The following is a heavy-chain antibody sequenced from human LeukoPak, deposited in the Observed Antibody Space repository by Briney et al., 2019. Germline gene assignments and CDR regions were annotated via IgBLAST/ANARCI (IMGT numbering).Heavy chain of an antibody. Sequence: SETLSLXCTVSGGSSSSGDYYWSWSRQPPGKGPEWIGYIYYSGITYYNPSLKSRVTISVDTSKNQFSLKLSSVTAADTAVYYCARGHYGSGSYYSRGGYFDYWGQGTLVTVSS. V-gene: IGHV4-30-4*08. D-gene: IGHD3-10*01. J-gene: IGHJ4*02. CDR1: GGSSSSGDYY. CDR3: ARGHYGSGSYYSRGGYFDY. CDR2: IYYSGIT.